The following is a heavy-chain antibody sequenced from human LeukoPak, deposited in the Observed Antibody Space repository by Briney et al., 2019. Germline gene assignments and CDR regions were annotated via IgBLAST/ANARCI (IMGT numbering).Heavy chain of an antibody. Sequence: PGGSLRLSCAASGFSFNDYDMQWVRQGPGEGLDWVSYISGSSGTIHYADSVRGRFTISRDNVKKSLYLYMNNLRAEDTAVYYCVGFGAYGGLWGQGTVVTVSP. CDR3: VGFGAYGGL. V-gene: IGHV3-48*01. D-gene: IGHD4-23*01. J-gene: IGHJ4*02. CDR2: ISGSSGTI. CDR1: GFSFNDYD.